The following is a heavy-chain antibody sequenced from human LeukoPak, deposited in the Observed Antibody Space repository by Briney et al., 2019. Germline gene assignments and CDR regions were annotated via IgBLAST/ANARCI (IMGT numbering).Heavy chain of an antibody. V-gene: IGHV3-15*01. J-gene: IGHJ2*01. CDR3: AKDSLLGAYWYFDL. Sequence: GGSLRLSCAASGFTFRNTWMSWVRQAPGKGLEWVGRIKSKSVGGTIDYAAPVKGRFTISRDDSKNTVYLQMNSLRAEDTAVYYCAKDSLLGAYWYFDLWGRGTLVTVSS. CDR2: IKSKSVGGTI. D-gene: IGHD3-16*01. CDR1: GFTFRNTW.